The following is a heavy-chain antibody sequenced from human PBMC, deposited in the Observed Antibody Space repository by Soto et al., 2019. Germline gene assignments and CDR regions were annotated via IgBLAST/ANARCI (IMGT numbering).Heavy chain of an antibody. CDR1: GYSFTSYW. CDR2: IHPGDSDT. J-gene: IGHJ5*02. D-gene: IGHD6-13*01. Sequence: GESLKISCKGSGYSFTSYWIGWVRQMPGKGLECMGIIHPGDSDTRYSPFFQGQVTISADKSISTAYLQWSSLKASDTAMYYCARHNRYSSTWFEGWFDPWGQGTLVTVSS. V-gene: IGHV5-51*01. CDR3: ARHNRYSSTWFEGWFDP.